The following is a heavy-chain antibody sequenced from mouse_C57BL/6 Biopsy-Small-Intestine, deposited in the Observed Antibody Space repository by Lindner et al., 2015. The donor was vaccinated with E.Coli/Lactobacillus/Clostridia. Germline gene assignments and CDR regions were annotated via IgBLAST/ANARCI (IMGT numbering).Heavy chain of an antibody. Sequence: SVKVSCKASGYTFTDYHMHWVRQAPGQGLEWMAWIHPNSGDTKYAQKFRGRVTLTRDTSINTAYMELSSLGPDDTALYYCATRLAAGEFWFFGLWGRGTLVTVSS. CDR2: IHPNSGDT. CDR3: ATRLAAGEFWFFGL. CDR1: GYTFTDYH. J-gene: IGHJ1*01. V-gene: IGHV1-84*02. D-gene: IGHD6-1*01.